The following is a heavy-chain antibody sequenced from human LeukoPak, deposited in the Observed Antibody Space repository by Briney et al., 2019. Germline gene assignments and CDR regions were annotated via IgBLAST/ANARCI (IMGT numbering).Heavy chain of an antibody. D-gene: IGHD3-22*01. CDR2: IIPIFGTA. Sequence: GSSVKVSCKASGGTFSSYAISWVRQAPGQGLEWMGGIIPIFGTANYAQKFQGRVTITADKSTSTAYMELSSLRSEDTAVYYCARASAPYYYDSSGYYRTFFDYWGQGTLVTVSS. J-gene: IGHJ4*02. V-gene: IGHV1-69*06. CDR1: GGTFSSYA. CDR3: ARASAPYYYDSSGYYRTFFDY.